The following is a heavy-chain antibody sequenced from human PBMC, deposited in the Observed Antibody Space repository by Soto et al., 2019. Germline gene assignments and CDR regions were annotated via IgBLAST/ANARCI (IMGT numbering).Heavy chain of an antibody. CDR3: ARGIGQLLLDYFDY. J-gene: IGHJ4*02. V-gene: IGHV1-24*01. Sequence: ASVKVSCKASGFTFTSYAISWVRQAPGQGLEWMGGFDPEDGETIYAQKFQGRVTMTEDTSTDTAYMELSSLRSEDTAVYYCARGIGQLLLDYFDYWGQGTLVTVSS. D-gene: IGHD2-2*01. CDR2: FDPEDGET. CDR1: GFTFTSYA.